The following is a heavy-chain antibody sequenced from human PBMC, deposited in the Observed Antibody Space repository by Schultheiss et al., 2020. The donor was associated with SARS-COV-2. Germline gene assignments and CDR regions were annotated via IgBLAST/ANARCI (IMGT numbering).Heavy chain of an antibody. J-gene: IGHJ4*02. CDR2: ILYDESNK. D-gene: IGHD1-1*01. CDR3: ARDLGYNYRGGYFDY. CDR1: GFTFNSHA. Sequence: GGSLRLSCAASGFTFNSHAVHWVRQAPGKGLEWVAVILYDESNKFYSDSVKGRFTISRDNSKNTLYLQMNSLRPEDTAVYYCARDLGYNYRGGYFDYWGQGTLVTVSS. V-gene: IGHV3-30-3*01.